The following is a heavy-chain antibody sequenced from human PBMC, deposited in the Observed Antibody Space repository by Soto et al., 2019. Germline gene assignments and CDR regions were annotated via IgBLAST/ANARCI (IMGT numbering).Heavy chain of an antibody. CDR2: IYSGGST. Sequence: EVQLVESGGGLVQPGGSLRLSCAASGFTVSSNYMGWVRQAPGKGLEWVSVIYSGGSTYYADSVKGRFTISRDNSKNTLYLQMNSLRAEDTAVYYCARVRAMTTPPPQHARYYYYGMDVWGQGTTVTVSS. V-gene: IGHV3-66*01. CDR3: ARVRAMTTPPPQHARYYYYGMDV. CDR1: GFTVSSNY. D-gene: IGHD4-4*01. J-gene: IGHJ6*02.